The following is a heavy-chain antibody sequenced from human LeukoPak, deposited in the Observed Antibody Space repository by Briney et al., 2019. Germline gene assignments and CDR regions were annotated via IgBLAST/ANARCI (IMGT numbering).Heavy chain of an antibody. D-gene: IGHD3-22*01. CDR1: RGTFSSYA. V-gene: IGHV1-69*05. Sequence: GASVKVSCKASRGTFSSYAISWVRQAPGQGLEWMGGIIPIFGTANYAQKFQGRVTITRNTSISTAYMELSSLRSEDTAVYYCANGDYYYDSSGYYYYYYMDVWGKGTTVTISS. CDR3: ANGDYYYDSSGYYYYYYMDV. CDR2: IIPIFGTA. J-gene: IGHJ6*03.